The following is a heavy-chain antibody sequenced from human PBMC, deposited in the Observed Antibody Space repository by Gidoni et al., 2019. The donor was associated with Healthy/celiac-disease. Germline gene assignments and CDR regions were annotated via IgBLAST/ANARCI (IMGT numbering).Heavy chain of an antibody. Sequence: QVQLVESGGGVVQPGRSLRLSCAASGFTFSSYGMHWVRQAPGKGLEWVAVISYDGSNKYYADSVKGRFTISRDNSKNTLYLQMNSLRAEDTAVYYCAKEFSFVECMDVWGQGTTVTVSS. CDR3: AKEFSFVECMDV. CDR1: GFTFSSYG. CDR2: ISYDGSNK. V-gene: IGHV3-30*18. J-gene: IGHJ6*02.